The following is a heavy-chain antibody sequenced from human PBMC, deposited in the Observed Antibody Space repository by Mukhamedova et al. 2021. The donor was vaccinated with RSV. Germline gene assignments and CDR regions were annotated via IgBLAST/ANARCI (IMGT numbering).Heavy chain of an antibody. J-gene: IGHJ5*02. CDR3: ATESAARVHMGVWFDP. D-gene: IGHD6-25*01. Sequence: YNPSLEGRVSISIDTSRNQFSLKMTSVTAADTAVYYCATESAARVHMGVWFDPWGRGTLVTVSS. V-gene: IGHV4-4*07.